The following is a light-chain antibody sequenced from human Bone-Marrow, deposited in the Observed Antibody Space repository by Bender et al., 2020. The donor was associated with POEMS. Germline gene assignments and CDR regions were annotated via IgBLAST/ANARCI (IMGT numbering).Light chain of an antibody. J-gene: IGLJ3*02. CDR2: EVS. CDR3: AAWEDSLNGWV. V-gene: IGLV2-14*02. CDR1: SSDVGSYNL. Sequence: SALTQPASVSGSPGQSITISCTGTSSDVGSYNLVSWYQQYPGKAPKLLISEVSEWPSGVPDRFSGSKSGTSASLAISGLQSEDEADYYCAAWEDSLNGWVFGGGTKLTVL.